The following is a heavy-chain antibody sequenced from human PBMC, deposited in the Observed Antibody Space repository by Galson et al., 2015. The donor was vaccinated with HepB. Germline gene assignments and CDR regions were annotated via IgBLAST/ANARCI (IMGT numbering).Heavy chain of an antibody. CDR1: GYTFTGYY. V-gene: IGHV1-2*02. D-gene: IGHD6-13*01. CDR3: ARDSGGSSSWYTPIVYAEYYYGMDV. CDR2: INPNSGGT. J-gene: IGHJ6*02. Sequence: SVKVSCKASGYTFTGYYMHWVRQAPGQGLEWMGWINPNSGGTNYAQKFQGRVTMTRDTSISTAYMELSRLRSDDTAVYYCARDSGGSSSWYTPIVYAEYYYGMDVWGQGTTVTVSS.